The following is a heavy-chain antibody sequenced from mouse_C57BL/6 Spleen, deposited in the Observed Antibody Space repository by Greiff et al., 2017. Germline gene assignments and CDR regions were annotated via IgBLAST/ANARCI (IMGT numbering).Heavy chain of an antibody. CDR1: GFTFSDYG. CDR2: ISNLAYSI. J-gene: IGHJ4*01. CDR3: ARQEGYYSNYDAMDY. V-gene: IGHV5-15*01. Sequence: DVKLVESGGGLVQPGGSLKLSCAASGFTFSDYGMAWVRQAPRKGPEWVAFISNLAYSIYYAATVTGRFTISRENAKNTLYLEMSSLRSEDTAMYYCARQEGYYSNYDAMDYWGQGTSVTVSS. D-gene: IGHD2-5*01.